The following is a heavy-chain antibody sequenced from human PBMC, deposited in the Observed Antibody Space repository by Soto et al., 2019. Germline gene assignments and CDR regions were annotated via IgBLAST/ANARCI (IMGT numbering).Heavy chain of an antibody. CDR1: GGSISSYY. V-gene: IGHV4-59*08. D-gene: IGHD4-17*01. Sequence: SETLSLTCTVSGGSISSYYWSWIRQPPGKGLEWIGYIYYSGSTYYNPSLKSRVTISVDTSKNQFSLKLSSVTAADTAVYYCARVGSPTVVYFDYWGQGTLVTVSS. CDR3: ARVGSPTVVYFDY. CDR2: IYYSGST. J-gene: IGHJ4*02.